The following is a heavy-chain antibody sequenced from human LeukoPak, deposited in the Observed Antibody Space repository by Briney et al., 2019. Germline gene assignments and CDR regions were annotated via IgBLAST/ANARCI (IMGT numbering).Heavy chain of an antibody. CDR1: GYTFTSYD. D-gene: IGHD4-11*01. CDR3: ARGRLPKYYFDS. J-gene: IGHJ4*02. V-gene: IGHV1-8*01. CDR2: MNPNSGNT. Sequence: GASVKVSCKASGYTFTSYDINWVRQATGQGLEWMGWMNPNSGNTGYAQKFQGRVTMTRNTSISTAYMELSSLRSEDTAVYYCARGRLPKYYFDSWGQGTLVTVSS.